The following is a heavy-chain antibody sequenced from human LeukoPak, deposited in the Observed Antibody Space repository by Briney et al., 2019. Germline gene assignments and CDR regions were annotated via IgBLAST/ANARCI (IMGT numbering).Heavy chain of an antibody. CDR3: ARVHGSGSYPHDAFDI. CDR1: GFTFSSYE. CDR2: ISSSGSTI. D-gene: IGHD3-10*01. Sequence: GGSLRLSCAASGFTFSSYEMNWVRQAPGKGLEWVSYISSSGSTIYYADSVKGRFTISRDNAKNSLYLRMNSLRAEDTAVYYCARVHGSGSYPHDAFDIWGQGTMVTVSS. V-gene: IGHV3-48*03. J-gene: IGHJ3*02.